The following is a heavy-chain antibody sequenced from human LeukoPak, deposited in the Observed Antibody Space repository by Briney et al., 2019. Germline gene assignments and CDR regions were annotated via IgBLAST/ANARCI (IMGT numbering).Heavy chain of an antibody. J-gene: IGHJ4*02. CDR3: AKGVYGDYGPTDY. Sequence: GGSLRLSCAASGFTFDDYAMHWVRHAPGKGLEWVSTIYWNSGAIGYADSVKGRFTISRDNAKNSLYLQMSSLRPEDTALYYCAKGVYGDYGPTDYWGQGTLVTVSS. D-gene: IGHD4-17*01. V-gene: IGHV3-9*01. CDR1: GFTFDDYA. CDR2: IYWNSGAI.